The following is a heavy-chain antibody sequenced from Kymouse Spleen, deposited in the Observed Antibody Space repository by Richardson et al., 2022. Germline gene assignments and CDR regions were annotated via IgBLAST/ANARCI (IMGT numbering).Heavy chain of an antibody. CDR3: AKEAELLFDY. CDR2: ISYDGSNK. CDR1: GFTFSSYG. V-gene: IGHV3-30*18. D-gene: IGHD1-7*01. J-gene: IGHJ4*02. Sequence: QVQLVESGGGVVQPGRSLRLSCAASGFTFSSYGMHWVRQAPGKGLEWVAVISYDGSNKYYADSVKGRFTISRDNSKNTLYLQMNSLRAEDTAVYYCAKEAELLFDYWGQGTLVTVSS.